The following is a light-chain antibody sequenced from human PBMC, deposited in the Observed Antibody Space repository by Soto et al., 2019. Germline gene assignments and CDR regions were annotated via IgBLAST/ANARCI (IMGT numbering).Light chain of an antibody. CDR2: GAS. CDR3: QQYNNWPPDRT. Sequence: EIVMTQSPAPLSVSPGERATLSCRASQSVGSNLAWYQQTPGQAPRLLIYGASTRATGIPARFSGSGSGTEFTLTISSLQSEDFAIYFCQQYNNWPPDRTFGQGTKVEIK. J-gene: IGKJ1*01. CDR1: QSVGSN. V-gene: IGKV3-15*01.